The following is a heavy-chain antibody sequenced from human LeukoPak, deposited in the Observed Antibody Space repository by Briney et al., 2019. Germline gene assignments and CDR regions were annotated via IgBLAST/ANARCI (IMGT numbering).Heavy chain of an antibody. CDR3: ARMGCGSYPNYFDY. CDR1: GFSLTTSGMC. J-gene: IGHJ4*02. V-gene: IGHV2-70*11. CDR2: IDWDEDK. Sequence: KSGPTLVNPTQTLTLTCTFSGFSLTTSGMCVSWIRQPPGKALEWLARIDWDEDKYYSTSLKTRLTISKDTSKNQVVLKMANMDPVETATYFCARMGCGSYPNYFDYWGQGILVTVSS. D-gene: IGHD1-26*01.